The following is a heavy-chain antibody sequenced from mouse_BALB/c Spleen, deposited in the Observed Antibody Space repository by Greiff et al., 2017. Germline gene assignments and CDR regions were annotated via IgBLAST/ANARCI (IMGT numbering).Heavy chain of an antibody. Sequence: DVKLQESGPSLVKPSQTLSLTCSVTGDSITSGYWNWIRQFPGNKLEWMGYISYDGSNNYNPSLKNRISITRDTSKNQFFLKLNSVTTEDTATYYCARRGYYAMDYWGQGTSVTVSS. CDR1: GDSITSGY. V-gene: IGHV3-6*02. CDR2: ISYDGSN. CDR3: ARRGYYAMDY. J-gene: IGHJ4*01.